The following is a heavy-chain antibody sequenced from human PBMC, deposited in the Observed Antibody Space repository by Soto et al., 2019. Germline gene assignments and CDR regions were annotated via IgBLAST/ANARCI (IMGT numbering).Heavy chain of an antibody. CDR3: ASPGPDCTNGVCSATTYYYGMDV. CDR1: GFTFSSYW. D-gene: IGHD2-8*01. V-gene: IGHV3-74*01. J-gene: IGHJ6*02. Sequence: PGGSLRLSCAASGFTFSSYWMHWVRQVPGKGLVWVSRINSDGSSTSYADSVKGRFTISRDNAKNTLYLQMNSLRAEDTAVYYCASPGPDCTNGVCSATTYYYGMDVWGQGTTVTVSS. CDR2: INSDGSST.